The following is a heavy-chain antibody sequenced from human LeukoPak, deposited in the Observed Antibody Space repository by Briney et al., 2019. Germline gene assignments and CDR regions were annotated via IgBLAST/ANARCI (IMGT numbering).Heavy chain of an antibody. Sequence: GGSLRLSCAASGFTFDDYGMSWVRQAPGKGLEWVSLISGDGGSTYYADSVKGRFTISRDNSKNSLYLQMNSLRTEDTALYYCAKDIGRWLQLGYFDYWGQGTLVTVSS. J-gene: IGHJ4*02. D-gene: IGHD5-24*01. V-gene: IGHV3-43*02. CDR1: GFTFDDYG. CDR3: AKDIGRWLQLGYFDY. CDR2: ISGDGGST.